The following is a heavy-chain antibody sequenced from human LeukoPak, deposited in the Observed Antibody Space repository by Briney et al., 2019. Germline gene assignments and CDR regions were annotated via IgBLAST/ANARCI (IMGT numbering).Heavy chain of an antibody. J-gene: IGHJ4*02. D-gene: IGHD2-2*02. CDR1: GGSFSGYY. CDR3: ARGGRDIVVVPAAIPIDY. CDR2: INHSGST. V-gene: IGHV4-34*01. Sequence: SETLSLTCAVYGGSFSGYYSSWIRQPPGKGLEWIGEINHSGSTNYNPSLKSRVTISVDTSKNQFSLKLSSVTAADTAVYYCARGGRDIVVVPAAIPIDYWGQGTLVTVSS.